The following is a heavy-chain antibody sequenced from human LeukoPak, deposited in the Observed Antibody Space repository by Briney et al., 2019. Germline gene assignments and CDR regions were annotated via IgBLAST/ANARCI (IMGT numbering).Heavy chain of an antibody. V-gene: IGHV3-21*01. CDR2: ISSSSSYI. D-gene: IGHD2-21*01. CDR3: ARDPISIPPIRPYYYYGMDV. Sequence: PGGSLRLSCAASGFTFSNYCMNWVRQAPGKGLEWVSSISSSSSYIYYADSVKGRFTISRDNAKNSLYLQMNSLRAEDTAVYYCARDPISIPPIRPYYYYGMDVWGQGTTVTVSS. J-gene: IGHJ6*02. CDR1: GFTFSNYC.